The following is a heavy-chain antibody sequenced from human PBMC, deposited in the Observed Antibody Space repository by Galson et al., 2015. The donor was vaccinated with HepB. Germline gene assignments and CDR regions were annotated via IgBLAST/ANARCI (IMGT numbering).Heavy chain of an antibody. J-gene: IGHJ5*02. CDR1: GGTFSSYA. CDR2: IIPIFGTA. D-gene: IGHD2-2*01. CDR3: ARFRVSIGYCSSTSCYTSGPPRYNWVDP. Sequence: SVKVSCKASGGTFSSYAISWVRQAPGQGLEWMGGIIPIFGTANYAQKFQGRVTITADESTSTAYMELSSLRSEDTAVYYCARFRVSIGYCSSTSCYTSGPPRYNWVDPWGQGTLVTVSS. V-gene: IGHV1-69*13.